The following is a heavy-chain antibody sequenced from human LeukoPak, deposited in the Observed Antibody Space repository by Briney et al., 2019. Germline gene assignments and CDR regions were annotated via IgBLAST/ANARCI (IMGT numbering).Heavy chain of an antibody. CDR1: GFTFSSYA. Sequence: GGSLRLSCAASGFTFSSYAMSWVRQAPGKGLEWVSAISGSGGSTYYADSVKGRFTISRDNAKNSLYLQMNSLRAEDTALYYCARTILRSGWTNYYYYYMDVWGKGTTVTVSS. V-gene: IGHV3-23*01. J-gene: IGHJ6*03. D-gene: IGHD6-19*01. CDR2: ISGSGGST. CDR3: ARTILRSGWTNYYYYYMDV.